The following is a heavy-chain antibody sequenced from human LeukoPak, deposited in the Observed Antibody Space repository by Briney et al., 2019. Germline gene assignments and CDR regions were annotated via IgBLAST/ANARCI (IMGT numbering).Heavy chain of an antibody. D-gene: IGHD6-19*01. CDR1: GFTFSSYW. Sequence: TGGSLRLSCAASGFTFSSYWMHWVRQAPGKGLVWVSRINSDGSSTSYADSVKGRFTISRDNAKNTLYLQMNSLRAEDTAVYYCARVRAQGGSGWYGAPDYWGQGTLVTVSS. J-gene: IGHJ4*02. V-gene: IGHV3-74*01. CDR3: ARVRAQGGSGWYGAPDY. CDR2: INSDGSST.